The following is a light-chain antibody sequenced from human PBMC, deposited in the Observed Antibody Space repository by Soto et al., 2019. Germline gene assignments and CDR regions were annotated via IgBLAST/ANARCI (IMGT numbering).Light chain of an antibody. CDR3: QQSYSTPEIT. J-gene: IGKJ5*01. CDR2: AAS. V-gene: IGKV1-39*01. Sequence: DIKVTMTTSYLSASVEDRISITCPPSQTISSSLNWYQQKPGKAPKLLIYAASSLQSGVPSRFSGSGSGTDFTLSISSLQLEDFATYYCQQSYSTPEITFGRGTRWRL. CDR1: QTISSS.